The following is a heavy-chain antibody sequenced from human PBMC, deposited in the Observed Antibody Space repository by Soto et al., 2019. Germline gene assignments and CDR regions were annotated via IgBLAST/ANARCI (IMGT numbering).Heavy chain of an antibody. CDR1: GFTFSDYS. CDR2: IDSRGRTL. D-gene: IGHD6-6*01. J-gene: IGHJ4*02. Sequence: LRLSCVASGFTFSDYSMSWIRQAPGKGLEWLAFIDSRGRTLSYADSVKGRFTISRDNAENSLYLQMDSLRADDTAVYYCARQAARNYIDSWGQGNSVTVSS. V-gene: IGHV3-11*01. CDR3: ARQAARNYIDS.